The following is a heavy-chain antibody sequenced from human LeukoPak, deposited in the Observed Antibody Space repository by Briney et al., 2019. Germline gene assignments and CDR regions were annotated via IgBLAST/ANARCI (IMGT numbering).Heavy chain of an antibody. D-gene: IGHD1-26*01. J-gene: IGHJ4*02. Sequence: SETLSLTCTDSGGSISSGSYYWSWIRQPAGKGLEWIGRIYTSGSTNYNPSLKSRVTISVDTSKNQFSLKLSSVTAADTAVYYCARENIVGATIDYWGQGTLVTVSS. CDR1: GGSISSGSYY. CDR3: ARENIVGATIDY. V-gene: IGHV4-61*02. CDR2: IYTSGST.